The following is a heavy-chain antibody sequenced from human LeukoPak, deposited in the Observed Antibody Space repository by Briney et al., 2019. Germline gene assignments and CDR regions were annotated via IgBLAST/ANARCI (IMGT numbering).Heavy chain of an antibody. CDR1: GFTLRNYW. CDR2: ISGDGSVT. V-gene: IGHV3-74*01. CDR3: ARYSSSSGGAAYYLDY. J-gene: IGHJ4*01. D-gene: IGHD6-6*01. Sequence: GGSLRLSCTASGFTLRNYWMHWVRQVPGKRLVWVSRISGDGSVTNYADSVQGRFTVSRDNAKNILYLQINSLRSEDTAVYYCARYSSSSGGAAYYLDYWGHGTLVTVSS.